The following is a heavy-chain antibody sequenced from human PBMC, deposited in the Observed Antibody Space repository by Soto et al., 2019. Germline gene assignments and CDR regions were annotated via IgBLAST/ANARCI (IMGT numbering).Heavy chain of an antibody. CDR3: AKGVDTAMANWFDT. CDR1: GFSFSSFA. CDR2: IRGSGGST. J-gene: IGHJ5*02. V-gene: IGHV3-23*01. Sequence: GGSLSLSCAASGFSFSSFAMSWVRHAPGGGLGWVSAIRGSGGSTFYADSGKGRCTISRDNSKNTLYLQMNSRRAADTAVDDCAKGVDTAMANWFDTWGQGTMVTVSS. D-gene: IGHD5-18*01.